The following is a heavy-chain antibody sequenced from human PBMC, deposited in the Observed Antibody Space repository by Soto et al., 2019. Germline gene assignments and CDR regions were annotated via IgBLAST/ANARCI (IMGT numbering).Heavy chain of an antibody. V-gene: IGHV5-51*01. CDR3: ARRRGRCSDGVCYSWWLDP. CDR2: VFLGDSDA. CDR1: GCTWSDQW. J-gene: IGHJ5*02. Sequence: PXESLKISFKGAGCTWSDQWIGWVRHTPDKGLEWIGFVFLGDSDARYSPAFQGQVAMSADRSGTYLQWSSLKASDTGIYYCARRRGRCSDGVCYSWWLDPWGQGTRVTVSS. D-gene: IGHD2-8*01.